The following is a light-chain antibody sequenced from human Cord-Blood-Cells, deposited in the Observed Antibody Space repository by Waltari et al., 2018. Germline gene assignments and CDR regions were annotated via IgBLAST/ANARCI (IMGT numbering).Light chain of an antibody. CDR3: SSYTSSSTWV. CDR2: DVS. J-gene: IGLJ3*02. V-gene: IGLV2-14*01. CDR1: TRYVGGYNY. Sequence: QSALTQPASVSGSPGQSLTISCTGTTRYVGGYNYVSWYQQHPGKAPKLMIYDVSKRPSGVSNRFSGSKSGNTASLTISGLQAEDEADYYCSSYTSSSTWVFGGGTKLTVL.